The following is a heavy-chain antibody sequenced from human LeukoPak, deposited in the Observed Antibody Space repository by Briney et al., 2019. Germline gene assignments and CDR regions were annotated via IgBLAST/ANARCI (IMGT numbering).Heavy chain of an antibody. CDR1: GFTFNNYA. CDR3: AKGARYFDWLAREYYFDY. CDR2: ISGSGGST. V-gene: IGHV3-23*01. D-gene: IGHD3-9*01. J-gene: IGHJ4*02. Sequence: GGSLRLSCAASGFTFNNYAMSWVRQAPGKGLEWVSAISGSGGSTYYADSVKGRFTISRDNSKNTLYLQMNSLRAEDTAVYYCAKGARYFDWLAREYYFDYWGQGTLVTVSS.